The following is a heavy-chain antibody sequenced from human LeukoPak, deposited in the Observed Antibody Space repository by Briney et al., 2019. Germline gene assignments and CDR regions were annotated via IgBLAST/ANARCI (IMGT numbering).Heavy chain of an antibody. V-gene: IGHV4-31*03. CDR1: GGSIGSGGYY. J-gene: IGHJ4*02. Sequence: SQTLSLTCTVSGGSIGSGGYYWNWIRQHPGKGLEWIGYIYYSGSTYYNPSLKSRVTISVDTSKNQFSLKLSSVTAADTAVYYCARDGTTNFDYWGQGTLVTVSS. CDR3: ARDGTTNFDY. D-gene: IGHD4-17*01. CDR2: IYYSGST.